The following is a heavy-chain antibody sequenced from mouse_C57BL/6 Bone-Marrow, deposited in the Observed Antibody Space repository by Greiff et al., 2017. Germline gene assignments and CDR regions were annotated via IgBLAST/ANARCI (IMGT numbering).Heavy chain of an antibody. Sequence: QVQLQQSGPELVKPGASVKISCKASGYAFSSSWMNWVKQRPGKGLEWIGRIYPGAGDTNYNGKFKGKATLTADKSSSTAYMQLSSLTSEDSAVYLCARNDYSNPYAMDYWGQGTSVTVSS. D-gene: IGHD2-5*01. CDR1: GYAFSSSW. CDR2: IYPGAGDT. CDR3: ARNDYSNPYAMDY. V-gene: IGHV1-82*01. J-gene: IGHJ4*01.